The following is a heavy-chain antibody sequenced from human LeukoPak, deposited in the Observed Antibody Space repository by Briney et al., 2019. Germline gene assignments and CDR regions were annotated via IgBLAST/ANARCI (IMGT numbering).Heavy chain of an antibody. CDR3: ARGLNLYYFDY. CDR1: GFTFSSYA. D-gene: IGHD1-14*01. J-gene: IGHJ4*02. CDR2: ISYDGSNK. V-gene: IGHV3-30*04. Sequence: PGRSLRLSCAASGFTFSSYAMHWVRQAPGKGLEWVAVISYDGSNKYYADSVKGRFTISRDNSKNTLYLQTNSLRAEDTAVYYCARGLNLYYFDYWGQGTLVTVSS.